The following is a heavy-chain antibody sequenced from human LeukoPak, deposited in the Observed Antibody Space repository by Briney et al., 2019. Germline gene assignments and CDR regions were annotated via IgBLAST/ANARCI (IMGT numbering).Heavy chain of an antibody. CDR1: GYTFTGYY. CDR2: IYPGDSDT. J-gene: IGHJ5*02. CDR3: ARQGGSYSRYNWFDP. V-gene: IGHV5-51*01. D-gene: IGHD1-26*01. Sequence: KVSCKASGYTFTGYYMHWVRQMPGKGLEWMGIIYPGDSDTRYSPSFQGQVTISADKSISTAYLQWSSLKASDTAMYYCARQGGSYSRYNWFDPWGQGTLVTVSS.